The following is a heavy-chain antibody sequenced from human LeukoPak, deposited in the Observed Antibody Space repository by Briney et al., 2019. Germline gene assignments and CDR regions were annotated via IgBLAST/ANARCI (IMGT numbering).Heavy chain of an antibody. CDR2: IGGSGGST. J-gene: IGHJ6*02. CDR1: GFTFSSYA. CDR3: ARTLGVQLGNYYYYYGMDV. Sequence: PGGSLRLSCAASGFTFSSYAMSWVRQAPGKGLEWVSSIGGSGGSTYYADSVKGRFTISRDNSKNTLYLQMNSLRAEDTAVYYCARTLGVQLGNYYYYYGMDVWGQGTTVTVSS. D-gene: IGHD1-1*01. V-gene: IGHV3-23*01.